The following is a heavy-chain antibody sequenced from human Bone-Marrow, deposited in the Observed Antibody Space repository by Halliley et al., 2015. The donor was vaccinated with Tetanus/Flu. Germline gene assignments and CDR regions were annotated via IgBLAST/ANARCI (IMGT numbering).Heavy chain of an antibody. Sequence: SLRLSCAASGLTFSSFRMNWVRQAPGKGLEWVSSISSSGSYIYYADSVNRRFTISRDNAKKSLYLQMNSLRAEDTVVYFFARDRGSRYSDVTGAFDIWGQGTVFIVSS. J-gene: IGHJ3*02. D-gene: IGHD3-22*01. CDR3: ARDRGSRYSDVTGAFDI. V-gene: IGHV3-21*01. CDR2: ISSSGSYI. CDR1: GLTFSSFR.